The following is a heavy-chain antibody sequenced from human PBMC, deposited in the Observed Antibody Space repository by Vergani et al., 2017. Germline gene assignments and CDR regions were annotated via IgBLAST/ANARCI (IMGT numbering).Heavy chain of an antibody. CDR2: INPNSGGT. D-gene: IGHD2-2*01. CDR3: ARVGTSSNRDFFDY. J-gene: IGHJ4*02. Sequence: QVQLVQSGAEVKKLGASVKVSCKASGYTFTDYFMHWVRQAPGQGLEWMGWINPNSGGTNYAQKFQGRVTMTRDTSISTAYMELSNLRSDDTAVYYCARVGTSSNRDFFDYWGRGTLVTVSS. V-gene: IGHV1-2*02. CDR1: GYTFTDYF.